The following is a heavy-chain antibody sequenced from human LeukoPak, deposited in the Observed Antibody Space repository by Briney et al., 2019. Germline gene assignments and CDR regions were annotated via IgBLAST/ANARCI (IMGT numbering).Heavy chain of an antibody. CDR1: GGTFSSYT. D-gene: IGHD3-22*01. Sequence: SVKVSCKASGGTFSSYTTSWVRQAPGQGLEWMGRIIPILGIANYAQKFQGRVTITADKSTSTAYMELSSLRSEDTAVYYCARGLGLPEYYYDSSGYRGGAFDIWGQGTMVTVSS. V-gene: IGHV1-69*02. CDR3: ARGLGLPEYYYDSSGYRGGAFDI. J-gene: IGHJ3*02. CDR2: IIPILGIA.